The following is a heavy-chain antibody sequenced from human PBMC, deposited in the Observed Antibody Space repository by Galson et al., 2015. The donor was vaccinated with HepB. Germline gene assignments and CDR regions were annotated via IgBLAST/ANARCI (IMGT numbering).Heavy chain of an antibody. CDR2: ISSSSSTI. Sequence: SLRLSCAASGFTFSSYSMNWVRQAPGKGLEWVSYISSSSSTIYYADSVKGRFTISRDNAKNSLYLQMNSLRDEDTAVYYCARDHRTIFGVVTQRYYYYGTDVWGQGTTVTASS. J-gene: IGHJ6*02. D-gene: IGHD3-3*01. CDR3: ARDHRTIFGVVTQRYYYYGTDV. CDR1: GFTFSSYS. V-gene: IGHV3-48*02.